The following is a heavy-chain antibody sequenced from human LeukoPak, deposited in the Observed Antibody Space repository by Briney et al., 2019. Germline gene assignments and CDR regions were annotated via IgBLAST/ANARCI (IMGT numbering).Heavy chain of an antibody. CDR3: ARAINDSSGYYYFSPYYFDY. CDR1: GFTFSSYW. V-gene: IGHV3-74*01. J-gene: IGHJ4*02. D-gene: IGHD3-22*01. CDR2: INSDGSST. Sequence: GGSLRLSCAASGFTFSSYWMHWVRQAPGKGLVWVSRINSDGSSTSYADSVKGRFTISRDNAKNTLYLQMNSLRAEDTAAYYCARAINDSSGYYYFSPYYFDYWGQGTLVTVSS.